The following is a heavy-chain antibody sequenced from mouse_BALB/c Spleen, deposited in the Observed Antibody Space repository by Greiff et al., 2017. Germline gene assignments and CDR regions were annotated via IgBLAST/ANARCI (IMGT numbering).Heavy chain of an antibody. D-gene: IGHD2-12*01. V-gene: IGHV3-2*02. CDR1: GYSITSDYA. Sequence: EVKLMESGPGLVKPSQSLSLTCTVTGYSITSDYAWNWIRQFPGNKLEWMGYISYSGSTSYNPSLKSRVSITRDTSKNQFFLQLNSVTTEDTATYYCASPSTTETWFAYWGQGTLVTVSA. J-gene: IGHJ3*01. CDR2: ISYSGST. CDR3: ASPSTTETWFAY.